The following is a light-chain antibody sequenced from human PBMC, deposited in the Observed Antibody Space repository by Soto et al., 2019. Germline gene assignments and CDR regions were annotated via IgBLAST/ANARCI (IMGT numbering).Light chain of an antibody. CDR2: DAS. Sequence: DIQLTQSPSTLSAYVGDRVNMTCRASQAISDWLAWYQQKPGKAPQLLISDASTLTTGVPSRFSGSGSGTEFTLTISSLEAEDVAFYWCQQYFDVPFTFGGGTKVEI. CDR1: QAISDW. J-gene: IGKJ4*01. CDR3: QQYFDVPFT. V-gene: IGKV1-5*01.